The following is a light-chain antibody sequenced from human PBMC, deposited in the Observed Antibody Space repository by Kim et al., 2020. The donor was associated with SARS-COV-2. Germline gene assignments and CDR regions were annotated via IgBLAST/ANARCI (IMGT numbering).Light chain of an antibody. Sequence: EMVMTQSPATLSVSPGERATLSCRASQSVSSNLAWYQQKPGQAPRLLIYHASTRAAGIPARFSGSGSGTEFTLTISSPQSEDFAVYYCHQYNKWPPGTFGQGTKVDIK. J-gene: IGKJ1*01. CDR1: QSVSSN. V-gene: IGKV3-15*01. CDR2: HAS. CDR3: HQYNKWPPGT.